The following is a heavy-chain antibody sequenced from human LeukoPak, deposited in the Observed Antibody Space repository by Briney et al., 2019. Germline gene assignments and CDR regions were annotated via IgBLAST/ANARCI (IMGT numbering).Heavy chain of an antibody. Sequence: SETLSLTCTVSGGSISSYYWSWIRQPPGKGLEWIVYIYYSGSTNYNPSLKSRVTISVDTSKNKFSLKLSSVTAADTAVYYCASSLYSGSYGAADYWGQGTLVTVSS. V-gene: IGHV4-59*01. J-gene: IGHJ4*02. CDR3: ASSLYSGSYGAADY. CDR2: IYYSGST. D-gene: IGHD1-26*01. CDR1: GGSISSYY.